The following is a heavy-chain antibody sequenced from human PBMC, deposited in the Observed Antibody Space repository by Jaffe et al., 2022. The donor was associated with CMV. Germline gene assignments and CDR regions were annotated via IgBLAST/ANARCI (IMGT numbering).Heavy chain of an antibody. CDR2: IDWDDDK. J-gene: IGHJ4*02. Sequence: QVTLRESGPALVKPTQTLTLTCTFSGFSLSTSGMCVSWIRQPPGKALEWLALIDWDDDKYYSTSLKTRLTISKDTSKNQVVLTMTNMDPVDTATYYCARSRAPRIAAAGTPPLDFDYWGQGTLVTVSS. V-gene: IGHV2-70*01. CDR1: GFSLSTSGMC. D-gene: IGHD6-13*01. CDR3: ARSRAPRIAAAGTPPLDFDY.